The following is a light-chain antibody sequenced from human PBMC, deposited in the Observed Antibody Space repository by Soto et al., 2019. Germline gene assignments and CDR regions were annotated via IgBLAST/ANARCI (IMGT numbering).Light chain of an antibody. V-gene: IGKV3-15*01. CDR3: QQYGYWPRT. CDR2: GAS. Sequence: IVMTQSPPNLSVSPGEGATLACRASQSLRSNLAWYQQKPGQAPRLLIYGASTRATGIPARFSGSGSGTDFTLTISGLQSEDSAVYYCQQYGYWPRTFGQGTKVEI. J-gene: IGKJ1*01. CDR1: QSLRSN.